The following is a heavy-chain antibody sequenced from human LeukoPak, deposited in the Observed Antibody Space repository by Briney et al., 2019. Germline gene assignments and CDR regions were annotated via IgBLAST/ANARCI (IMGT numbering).Heavy chain of an antibody. Sequence: ASVKVSCKASGYTFTRYYMHWVRQAPGQGLEWMGWINPNSGGTNYAQKFQGRVTITRATSITTAYMELSRLRSDDTAVYYCARSIVGATILFDYWGQGTLVTVSS. D-gene: IGHD1-26*01. CDR1: GYTFTRYY. J-gene: IGHJ4*02. CDR2: INPNSGGT. CDR3: ARSIVGATILFDY. V-gene: IGHV1-2*02.